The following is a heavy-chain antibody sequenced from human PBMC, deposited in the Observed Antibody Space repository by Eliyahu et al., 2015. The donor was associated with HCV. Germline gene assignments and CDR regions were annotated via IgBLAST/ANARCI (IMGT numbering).Heavy chain of an antibody. J-gene: IGHJ4*02. CDR3: TRDYYGSGTLGDY. Sequence: EVQLVESGGGLVQPGRSLSLSCTASGFNFGDYGVTWVRQAPGKGLEWVSFIRSKPYGGTTEYAASVKGRFTISRDDSNSIAYLQMNSLKIDDTAVYYCTRDYYGSGTLGDYWGQGTLVTVSS. D-gene: IGHD3-10*01. V-gene: IGHV3-49*04. CDR1: GFNFGDYG. CDR2: IRSKPYGGTT.